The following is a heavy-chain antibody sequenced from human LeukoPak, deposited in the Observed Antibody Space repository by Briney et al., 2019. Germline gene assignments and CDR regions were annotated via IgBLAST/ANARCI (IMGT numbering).Heavy chain of an antibody. D-gene: IGHD3-22*01. CDR3: ATEFGYPQTNWSDP. CDR2: FDPEDGET. V-gene: IGHV1-24*01. J-gene: IGHJ5*02. Sequence: ASVKVSCKVSRYTLTELSMHWVRQAPGKGLEWMGGFDPEDGETIYAQKFQGRVTMTEDTSTDTAYMELSSLRSEDTAVYYCATEFGYPQTNWSDPWGQGTLVTVSS. CDR1: RYTLTELS.